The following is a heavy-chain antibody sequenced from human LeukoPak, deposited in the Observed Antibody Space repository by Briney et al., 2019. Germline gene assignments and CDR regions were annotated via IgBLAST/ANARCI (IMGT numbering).Heavy chain of an antibody. D-gene: IGHD6-19*01. V-gene: IGHV1-24*01. CDR1: GYTLTELS. J-gene: IGHJ5*02. CDR3: AVLGYSSGWSPFDP. CDR2: FDPEDGET. Sequence: ASVTVSCTVSGYTLTELSMHWVRQAPGKGLEWMGGFDPEDGETIYAQKFQGRVTMTEDTSTDTAYMELSSLRSEDTAVYYCAVLGYSSGWSPFDPWGQGTLVTVSS.